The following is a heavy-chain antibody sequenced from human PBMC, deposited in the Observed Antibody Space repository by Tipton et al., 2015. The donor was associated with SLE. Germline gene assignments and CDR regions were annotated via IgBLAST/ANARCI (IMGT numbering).Heavy chain of an antibody. CDR3: ARGHYYYYMDV. Sequence: TLSLTCTVSGGSIRTSSNFWAWIRQPPGKRPEWIGNVYHSGSTYYNPSLKSRVTISVDTSKNQFSLNLSSVTAADTAVYYCARGHYYYYMDVWGKGPRSPSP. CDR1: GGSIRTSSNF. CDR2: VYHSGST. J-gene: IGHJ6*03. V-gene: IGHV4-39*07.